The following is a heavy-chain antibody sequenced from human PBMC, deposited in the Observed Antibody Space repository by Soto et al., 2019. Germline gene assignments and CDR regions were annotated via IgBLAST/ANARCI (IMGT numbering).Heavy chain of an antibody. CDR2: INHSGST. J-gene: IGHJ4*02. Sequence: SETLSLTCAVYGGSFSGYYWSWIRQPPGKGLEWIGEINHSGSTNYNPSLKSRVTTSVDTSKNQFSLKLSSVTAADTAVYYCARGSWPTPFDYWGQGTLVTVSS. CDR1: GGSFSGYY. D-gene: IGHD6-13*01. V-gene: IGHV4-34*01. CDR3: ARGSWPTPFDY.